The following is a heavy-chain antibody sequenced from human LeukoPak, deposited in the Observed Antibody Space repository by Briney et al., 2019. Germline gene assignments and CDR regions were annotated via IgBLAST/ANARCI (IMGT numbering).Heavy chain of an antibody. CDR1: GYTFTNYD. D-gene: IGHD3-10*01. CDR2: MNPNSGNT. V-gene: IGHV1-8*01. J-gene: IGHJ4*02. Sequence: GASVKVSCKASGYTFTNYDINWVRQAPGQGLEWMGWMNPNSGNTGYAQKFQGRVTMTRNTSISTAYMELSSLRSEDTAVYYCAIGLWFGELSIFDYWGQGTLVTVSS. CDR3: AIGLWFGELSIFDY.